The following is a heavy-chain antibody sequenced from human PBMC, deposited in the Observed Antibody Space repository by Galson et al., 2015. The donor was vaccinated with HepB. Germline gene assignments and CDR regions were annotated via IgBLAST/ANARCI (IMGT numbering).Heavy chain of an antibody. J-gene: IGHJ4*02. V-gene: IGHV1-69*02. CDR3: ARWEPPEV. CDR2: IIPILGIA. Sequence: SGAEVKKPGESLKVSCKASGGTFSSYTISWVRQAPGQGLEWVGRIIPILGIANYAQKFQGRVTITADKSTSTAYMELSSLRSEDTAVYYCARWEPPEVWGQGTLVTVSS. D-gene: IGHD1-26*01. CDR1: GGTFSSYT.